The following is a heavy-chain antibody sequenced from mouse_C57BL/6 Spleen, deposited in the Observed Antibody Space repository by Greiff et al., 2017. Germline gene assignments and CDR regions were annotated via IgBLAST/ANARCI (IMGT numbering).Heavy chain of an antibody. V-gene: IGHV1-15*01. D-gene: IGHD2-3*01. CDR2: IDPETGGT. CDR3: TGYDPDY. CDR1: GYTFTDYE. Sequence: VQLQQSGAELVRPGASVTLSCKASGYTFTDYEMHWVKQTPVHGLEWIGAIDPETGGTAYNQKFKGKAILTADKSSSTAYMGLRSLTSEDSAVYYCTGYDPDYWGQGTTLTVSS. J-gene: IGHJ2*01.